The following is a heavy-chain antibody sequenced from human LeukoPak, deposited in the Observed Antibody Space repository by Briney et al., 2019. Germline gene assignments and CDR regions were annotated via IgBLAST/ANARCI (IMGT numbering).Heavy chain of an antibody. CDR1: GGSISNYY. D-gene: IGHD4-17*01. CDR3: ARTGDYGDPFDY. CDR2: IYSSGST. J-gene: IGHJ4*02. V-gene: IGHV4-4*07. Sequence: PSETLSLTCTVSGGSISNYYWSWIRQPAGKGLEWIGRIYSSGSTNYNPSLKSRVTMSVDTSKNQFSLKLSSVTAADTAVYYCARTGDYGDPFDYWGQGTLVTVSS.